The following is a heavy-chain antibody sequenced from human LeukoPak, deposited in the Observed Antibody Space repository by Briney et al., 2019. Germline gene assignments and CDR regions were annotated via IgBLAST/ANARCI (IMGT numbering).Heavy chain of an antibody. J-gene: IGHJ4*02. CDR3: AKDRSGSYREYYFDY. CDR2: ISGSGGST. Sequence: PGGSLRLSCAASGFTFSSYAMSWVRQAPGKGLEWVSAISGSGGSTYYADSVKGRFTISRDNSKNTLYLQMNSLRAEDTAVYYCAKDRSGSYREYYFDYWGQGTLVTVSS. V-gene: IGHV3-23*01. D-gene: IGHD1-26*01. CDR1: GFTFSSYA.